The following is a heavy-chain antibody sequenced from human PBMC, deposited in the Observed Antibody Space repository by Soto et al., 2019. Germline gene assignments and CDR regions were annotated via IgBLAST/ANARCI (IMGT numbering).Heavy chain of an antibody. CDR1: GGSISSGGYY. V-gene: IGHV4-31*03. CDR3: AREYVGTGTLDY. Sequence: QVQLQESGPGLVKPSQTLSLTCTVSGGSISSGGYYWSWIRQHPGKGLEWIGYIYYSGSTYYNPSLKSRVTISVDTSKNQFSLKLSSVTAADTDVYYCAREYVGTGTLDYWGQGTLVTVSS. CDR2: IYYSGST. J-gene: IGHJ4*02. D-gene: IGHD1-1*01.